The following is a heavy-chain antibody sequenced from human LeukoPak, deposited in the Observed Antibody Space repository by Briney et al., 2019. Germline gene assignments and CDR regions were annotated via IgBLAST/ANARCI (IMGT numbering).Heavy chain of an antibody. J-gene: IGHJ4*02. CDR3: AVATIKDYFDY. V-gene: IGHV3-48*03. CDR1: GFTFSSYE. CDR2: ISSSGSTI. D-gene: IGHD5-24*01. Sequence: CGSLRLSCAASGFTFSSYEMNWVRQAPGKGLEWVSYISSSGSTIYYADSVKGRFTISRDNAKNSLYLQMNSLRAEDTAVYYCAVATIKDYFDYWGQGTLVTVSS.